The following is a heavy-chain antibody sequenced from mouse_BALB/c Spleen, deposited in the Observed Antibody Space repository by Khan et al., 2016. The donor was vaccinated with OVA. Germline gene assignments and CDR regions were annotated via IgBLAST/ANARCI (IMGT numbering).Heavy chain of an antibody. J-gene: IGHJ3*01. V-gene: IGHV9-3-1*01. CDR2: INTYTGEP. CDR3: ARSTGNCWFAY. CDR1: GYTFTDYG. Sequence: QIQLVQSGPELKKPGETVKISCKASGYTFTDYGMNWVKQALGKDFKWMGWINTYTGEPTYADDFKGRFAFSLGTSASTDYLQINNLKDEDSATYFFARSTGNCWFAYWGQGTLVTVSA. D-gene: IGHD2-1*01.